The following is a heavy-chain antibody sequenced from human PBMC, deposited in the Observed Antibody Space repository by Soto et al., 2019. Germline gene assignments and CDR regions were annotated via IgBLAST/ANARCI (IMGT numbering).Heavy chain of an antibody. D-gene: IGHD3-9*01. Sequence: ASVKGSCKVSGYTLTELSMHWVRQAPGKGLEWMGGFDPEDGETIYAQKFQGRVTMTEDTSTDTAYMELSSLRSEDTAVYYCATDSRSSGYTADYWGQGTLVTVSS. CDR2: FDPEDGET. CDR3: ATDSRSSGYTADY. CDR1: GYTLTELS. J-gene: IGHJ4*02. V-gene: IGHV1-24*01.